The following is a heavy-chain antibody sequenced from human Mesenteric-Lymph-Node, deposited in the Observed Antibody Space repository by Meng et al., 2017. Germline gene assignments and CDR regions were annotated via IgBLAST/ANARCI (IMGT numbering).Heavy chain of an antibody. CDR3: ARRGMVRGVIITGGNWFDP. V-gene: IGHV1-3*01. Sequence: ASVKVSCKASGYTFTSYAMHWVRQAPGQRLEWMGWINAGNGNTKYSQKFQGRVTITRDTSASTAYMELRSLRSDDTAVYYCARRGMVRGVIITGGNWFDPWGQGTLVTVSS. CDR1: GYTFTSYA. D-gene: IGHD3-10*01. CDR2: INAGNGNT. J-gene: IGHJ5*02.